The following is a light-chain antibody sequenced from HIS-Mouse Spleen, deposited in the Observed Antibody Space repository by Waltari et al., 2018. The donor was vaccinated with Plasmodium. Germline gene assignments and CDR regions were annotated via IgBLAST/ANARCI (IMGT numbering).Light chain of an antibody. CDR1: KLGDKY. V-gene: IGLV3-1*01. Sequence: SYELTQPPSVSVSPGQTASITCSGDKLGDKYACWYQPKPGKSPVRSIYQDSKRPSGVPERFAGSNSANTSTLTISGTQAMDEADYYCQAWDSSTVVFGGGTKLTVL. CDR2: QDS. CDR3: QAWDSSTVV. J-gene: IGLJ2*01.